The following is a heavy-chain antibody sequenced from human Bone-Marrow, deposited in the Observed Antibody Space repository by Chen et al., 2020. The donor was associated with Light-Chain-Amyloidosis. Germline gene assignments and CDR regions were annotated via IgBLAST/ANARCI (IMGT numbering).Heavy chain of an antibody. V-gene: IGHV3-74*01. CDR1: GFIFSSYG. D-gene: IGHD7-27*01. CDR2: VSRDGKGT. Sequence: VQLVESGGGVVQPGRSLRLSCAASGFIFSSYGMHWVRQAPGKGLVWVSRVSRDGKGTDYADFVKGRFTISRDNAKNTLYLQMNSLRTDDTATYYCVRDGHHWDFDYWGRGTLVTVSS. CDR3: VRDGHHWDFDY. J-gene: IGHJ4*01.